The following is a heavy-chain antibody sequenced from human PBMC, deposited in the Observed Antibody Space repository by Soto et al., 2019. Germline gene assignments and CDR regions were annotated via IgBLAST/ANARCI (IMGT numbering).Heavy chain of an antibody. CDR2: INSDGSST. CDR3: AKDPSSGYYYGGFDY. V-gene: IGHV3-74*01. D-gene: IGHD3-22*01. CDR1: GFTFSSYW. Sequence: GGSLRLXCAASGFTFSSYWMHWVRQAPGKGLVWVSRINSDGSSTSYADSVKGRFTISRDNAKNTLYLQMNSLRAEDTAVYYCAKDPSSGYYYGGFDYWGQGTLVTISS. J-gene: IGHJ4*02.